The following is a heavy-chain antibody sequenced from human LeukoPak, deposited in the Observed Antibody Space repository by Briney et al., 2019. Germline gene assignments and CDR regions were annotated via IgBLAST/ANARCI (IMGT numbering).Heavy chain of an antibody. CDR2: ISSSGGNT. CDR1: GFPFSSYA. V-gene: IGHV3-23*01. J-gene: IGHJ4*02. CDR3: AKGGSDYDDHGYSFDY. Sequence: GGSLRVSCAASGFPFSSYAMSWVRQAPGKSLEWVSAISSSGGNTYYADSVKGRFTISRDNSKNTLYLQMNSLRAEDTAVYYCAKGGSDYDDHGYSFDYWGQGALVTVSS. D-gene: IGHD1-26*01.